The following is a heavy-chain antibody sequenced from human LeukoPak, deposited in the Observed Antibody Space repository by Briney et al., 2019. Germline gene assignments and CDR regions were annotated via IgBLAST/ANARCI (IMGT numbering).Heavy chain of an antibody. V-gene: IGHV3-23*01. CDR1: GFTFSSYA. J-gene: IGHJ6*03. CDR3: AKGSAQGGGYYYYYMDV. CDR2: ISGSGGST. D-gene: IGHD6-19*01. Sequence: GGSLRLSCAASGFTFSSYAMSWVRQAPGKGLEWVSAISGSGGSTYYADSAKGRFTISRGNSKNTLYLQMNSLRAEDMAVYYCAKGSAQGGGYYYYYMDVWGKGTTVTVSS.